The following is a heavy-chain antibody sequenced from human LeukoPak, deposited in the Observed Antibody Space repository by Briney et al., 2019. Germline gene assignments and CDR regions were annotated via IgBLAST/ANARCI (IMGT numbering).Heavy chain of an antibody. CDR3: AKDYSSSF. CDR2: ISSSGETT. D-gene: IGHD6-6*01. V-gene: IGHV3-23*01. Sequence: GGSLRLSCATSGFTFSSYAMSWVRQAPGKGLEWVSAISSSGETTYYADSVKGRFTISRDNSRTTLYLQMNRLRAEDTAIYYCAKDYSSSFWGQGTLVTVSS. CDR1: GFTFSSYA. J-gene: IGHJ4*02.